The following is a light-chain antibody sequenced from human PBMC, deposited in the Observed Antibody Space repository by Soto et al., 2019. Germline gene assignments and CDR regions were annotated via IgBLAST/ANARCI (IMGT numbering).Light chain of an antibody. CDR1: QIGSGNY. J-gene: IGKJ1*01. V-gene: IGKV3-20*01. Sequence: ELVLTQSPGTLSLSPGDSAALSCKASQIGSGNYLSWYQQKSGQAPRLLIYATSTRAPGIPDRFSGSGSATVFSLIISRLEPEDSEVYSCQHFGYPQWTFGRGTKVDI. CDR3: QHFGYPQWT. CDR2: ATS.